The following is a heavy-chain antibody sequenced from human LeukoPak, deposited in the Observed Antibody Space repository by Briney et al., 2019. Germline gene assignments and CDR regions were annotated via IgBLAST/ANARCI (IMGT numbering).Heavy chain of an antibody. D-gene: IGHD4-17*01. V-gene: IGHV3-49*03. Sequence: GGSLRLSCTTSGFIFGDYAMSWFRQAPGKGLEGVGFIRSKTYGGAIEYAASVKGRFTISRDDSKSIAYLQMNSLKTEDTAVYYCARDQLGGDPDDYYYYYMDVWGKGTTVNVSS. J-gene: IGHJ6*03. CDR1: GFIFGDYA. CDR3: ARDQLGGDPDDYYYYYMDV. CDR2: IRSKTYGGAI.